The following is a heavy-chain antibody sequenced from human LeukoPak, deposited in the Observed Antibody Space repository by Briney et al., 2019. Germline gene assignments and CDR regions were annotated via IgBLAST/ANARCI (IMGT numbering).Heavy chain of an antibody. V-gene: IGHV1-2*02. D-gene: IGHD4-23*01. CDR3: ARDVGGNSAVDY. CDR1: GYTFTGYY. J-gene: IGHJ4*02. CDR2: INPNSGGT. Sequence: ASVKVSCTASGYTFTGYYMHWVRQAPGQGLEWMGWINPNSGGTNYAQKFQDRLTMTRDTSISTAYMELSRLRSDDTAVYYCARDVGGNSAVDYWGQGTLVTVSS.